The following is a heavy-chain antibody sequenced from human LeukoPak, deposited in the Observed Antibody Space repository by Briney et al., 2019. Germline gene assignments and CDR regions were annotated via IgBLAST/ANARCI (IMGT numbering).Heavy chain of an antibody. J-gene: IGHJ5*02. V-gene: IGHV3-21*01. CDR3: ARVEEAAAFNP. CDR2: ISSSSAYI. D-gene: IGHD6-13*01. CDR1: GFNVSTKY. Sequence: GGSLRLSCAASGFNVSTKYMTWVRQAPGKGLEWVSSISSSSAYIYYADSVKGRFTISRDNAKNSLYLQMNSLRAEDTAVYYCARVEEAAAFNPWGQGTLVTVSS.